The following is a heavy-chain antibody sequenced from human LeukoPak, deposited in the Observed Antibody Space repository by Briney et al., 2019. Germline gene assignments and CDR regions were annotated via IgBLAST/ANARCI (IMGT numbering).Heavy chain of an antibody. CDR3: ARDGYYGSGSLN. D-gene: IGHD3-10*01. J-gene: IGHJ4*02. CDR1: GFYFANYA. CDR2: IHSGGTT. Sequence: GGSLRLSCAASGFYFANYAMSWVRQAPGKGLEWVSVIHSGGTTYYADSVKGRFTISRDNSKNTLYLQMNSLRAEDTAVYYCARDGYYGSGSLNWGQGTLVTVSS. V-gene: IGHV3-53*01.